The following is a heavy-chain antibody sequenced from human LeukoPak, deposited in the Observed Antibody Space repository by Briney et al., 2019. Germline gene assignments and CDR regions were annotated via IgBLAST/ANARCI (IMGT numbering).Heavy chain of an antibody. CDR3: ARVTGATADH. J-gene: IGHJ4*02. D-gene: IGHD1-26*01. CDR2: INHSGST. V-gene: IGHV4-34*01. CDR1: GGSFSGYY. Sequence: SETLSLTCAVYGGSFSGYYWSWIRQPPGKGLEWIGEINHSGSTNYNPSLKSRVTISVDTSKNQFSLKLSSVTAADTAVYYCARVTGATADHWGQGTLVTVSS.